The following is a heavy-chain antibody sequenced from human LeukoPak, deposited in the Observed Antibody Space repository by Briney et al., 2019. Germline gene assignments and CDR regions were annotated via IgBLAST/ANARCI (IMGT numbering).Heavy chain of an antibody. J-gene: IGHJ4*02. D-gene: IGHD1-14*01. CDR2: MNPNSGNT. Sequence: ASVEVFCKASGYTFTSYDINWVRQATGQGLEWMGWMNPNSGNTGYAQKFQGRVTMTRNTSTSTGYMALSSLRSEETAVYYCARGRGGADRRGGGDYWGQGTLVTVSS. CDR3: ARGRGGADRRGGGDY. CDR1: GYTFTSYD. V-gene: IGHV1-8*01.